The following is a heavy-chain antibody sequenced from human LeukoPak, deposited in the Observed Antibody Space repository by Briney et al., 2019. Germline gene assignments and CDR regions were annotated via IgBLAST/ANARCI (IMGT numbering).Heavy chain of an antibody. D-gene: IGHD2-21*02. CDR2: ISWNSGSI. Sequence: GGSLRLSCAASGFTFDDYAMHWVRHAPGKGLEWVSGISWNSGSIGYADSVKGRFTISRDNAKNSLYLQMNSLRAEDTALYYCAKAKSVTRAFDIWGQGTMVTVSS. J-gene: IGHJ3*02. CDR1: GFTFDDYA. CDR3: AKAKSVTRAFDI. V-gene: IGHV3-9*01.